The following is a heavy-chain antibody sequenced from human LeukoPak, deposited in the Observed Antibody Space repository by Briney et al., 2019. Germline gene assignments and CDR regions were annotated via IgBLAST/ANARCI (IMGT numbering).Heavy chain of an antibody. CDR3: ARQPLESYWYFDL. Sequence: PSETLSLTCTVSGGSISSGSYYWSWIRQPAGKGLEWIGRIYTSGNNNYNPSLKSRVTISVDTSTNEFSLKLSSVTAADTAVYYCARQPLESYWYFDLWGRGTLVTVSS. CDR2: IYTSGNN. CDR1: GGSISSGSYY. J-gene: IGHJ2*01. V-gene: IGHV4-61*02.